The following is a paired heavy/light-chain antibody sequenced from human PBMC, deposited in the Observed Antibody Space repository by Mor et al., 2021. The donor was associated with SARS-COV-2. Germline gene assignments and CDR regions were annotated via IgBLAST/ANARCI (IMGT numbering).Light chain of an antibody. CDR3: QQYGDSALT. J-gene: IGKJ4*01. CDR2: AAS. Sequence: EIVLTQSPGTLSLSPGERATLSCRASQSVTSRYLAWYQQRFGQAPRLLIYAASSRASGIPDRFSGSGSGRDFTLTISRLEPEDFAVYYCQQYGDSALTFGGGTKVEIK. V-gene: IGKV3-20*01. CDR1: QSVTSRY.
Heavy chain of an antibody. CDR3: ARFREMFAYNIFTDSVRDAFDL. CDR2: IYPGDFDI. J-gene: IGHJ3*01. Sequence: EVLLVQSGAEVKKSGDSLRISCKSSGYTFSAYWIGWVRQMPGKGLEWMGVIYPGDFDIRYSPSFQGQVTISADNSISTAYLQWSSLKASDTAMYFCARFREMFAYNIFTDSVRDAFDLWGQGTKVTVSS. CDR1: GYTFSAYW. D-gene: IGHD3-9*01. V-gene: IGHV5-51*01.